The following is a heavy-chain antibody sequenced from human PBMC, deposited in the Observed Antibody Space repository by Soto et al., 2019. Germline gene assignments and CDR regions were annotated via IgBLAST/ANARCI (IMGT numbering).Heavy chain of an antibody. CDR2: IYYSGGA. CDR3: GRVVEGATRHTDFDS. J-gene: IGHJ5*01. CDR1: GVSIHNSHSF. V-gene: IGHV4-39*01. Sequence: PSETLPLTCAVSGVSIHNSHSFWGWIRQPPGKGLEFIGSIYYSGGANYNPSLKSRVTISLDTSKNQFSLTVNSVTAADTAIYYCGRVVEGATRHTDFDSWGQGTLVTVSS. D-gene: IGHD2-15*01.